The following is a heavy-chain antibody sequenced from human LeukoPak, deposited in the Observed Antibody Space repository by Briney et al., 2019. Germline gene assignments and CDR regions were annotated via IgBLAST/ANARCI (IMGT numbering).Heavy chain of an antibody. V-gene: IGHV4-34*01. CDR1: GGSFSGYY. Sequence: SETLSLTCAVYGGSFSGYYWSWIRQPPGKGLEWIGEINHSGSTNYNPSLKSRVTISVDTSKNQFSLKLSSVTAADTAVYYCASMVRGVIWANYYYYGMDVWGQGTTVTVSS. CDR2: INHSGST. CDR3: ASMVRGVIWANYYYYGMDV. J-gene: IGHJ6*02. D-gene: IGHD3-10*01.